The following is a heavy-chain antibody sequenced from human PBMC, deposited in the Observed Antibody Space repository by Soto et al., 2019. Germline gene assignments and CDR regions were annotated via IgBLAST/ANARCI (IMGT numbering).Heavy chain of an antibody. CDR2: ISSYGSDT. CDR3: ASNYAYEEGYSWYGIDV. V-gene: IGHV3-74*01. J-gene: IGHJ6*02. CDR1: GFTFSRYW. D-gene: IGHD3-16*01. Sequence: ELQLVESGGGLVLPGGSLRLSCAASGFTFSRYWMHWVRQAPGKGLVWVSRISSYGSDTHYADSVKGRFTISRDNAKNTLYLQMNSLRADDTAVYYCASNYAYEEGYSWYGIDVWGQGTTVTVSS.